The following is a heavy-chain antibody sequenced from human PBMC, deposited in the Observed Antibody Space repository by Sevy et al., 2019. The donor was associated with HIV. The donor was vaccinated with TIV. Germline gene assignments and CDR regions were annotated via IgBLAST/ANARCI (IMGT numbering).Heavy chain of an antibody. CDR2: INSDGSST. D-gene: IGHD3-22*01. CDR3: ARGHSSGYYYY. CDR1: GFTFSSYW. J-gene: IGHJ4*02. Sequence: GGSLRLSCAASGFTFSSYWMHWVRQAPGKGLVWVSRINSDGSSTSYAYSVKGRFTISRDNAKNTLYLQMNSLRAEDTAVYYCARGHSSGYYYYWGQGTLVTVSS. V-gene: IGHV3-74*01.